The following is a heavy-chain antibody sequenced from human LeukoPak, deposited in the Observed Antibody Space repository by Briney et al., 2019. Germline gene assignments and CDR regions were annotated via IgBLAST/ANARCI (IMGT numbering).Heavy chain of an antibody. CDR2: VSDSGDST. Sequence: PGRSLRLSCAASGFTFSNYAMSWVRQAPGKGLEWVSAVSDSGDSTYYADSVKGRFTISRDNSKNTLYLQMNSLRAEDTAVYYCAKLTGGPYYYDSSGYSPDFDYWGQGTLVTVSS. CDR3: AKLTGGPYYYDSSGYSPDFDY. D-gene: IGHD3-22*01. V-gene: IGHV3-23*01. J-gene: IGHJ4*02. CDR1: GFTFSNYA.